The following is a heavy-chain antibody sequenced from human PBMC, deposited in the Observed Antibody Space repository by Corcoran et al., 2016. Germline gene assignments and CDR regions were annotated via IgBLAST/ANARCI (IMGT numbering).Heavy chain of an antibody. J-gene: IGHJ4*02. Sequence: QVQLQQSGPGLVKLSQTLSLTCAISGDSVSSNSAAWNWIRQSPSRGLEWLGRTYYRSKWYSDCAVSVKSRITINADTSKNQFSLQLNSVTPEDTAVYYCTRGLYGRGGFDYWGQGTLVSASS. V-gene: IGHV6-1*01. CDR1: GDSVSSNSAA. D-gene: IGHD2-15*01. CDR3: TRGLYGRGGFDY. CDR2: TYYRSKWYS.